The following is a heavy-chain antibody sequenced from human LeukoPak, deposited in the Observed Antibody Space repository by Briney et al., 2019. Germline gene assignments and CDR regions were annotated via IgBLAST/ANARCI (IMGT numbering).Heavy chain of an antibody. CDR3: AAGSGSRIFDY. D-gene: IGHD1-26*01. Sequence: GGSLRLSCAASGFTFSSYGMHWVRQAPGKGLEWVAVISYDGSNKYYADSVKGRFTISRDNSKNTLYLQMNSLRAEDTAVYYCAAGSGSRIFDYWGQGTLVTVSS. V-gene: IGHV3-30*03. CDR1: GFTFSSYG. CDR2: ISYDGSNK. J-gene: IGHJ4*02.